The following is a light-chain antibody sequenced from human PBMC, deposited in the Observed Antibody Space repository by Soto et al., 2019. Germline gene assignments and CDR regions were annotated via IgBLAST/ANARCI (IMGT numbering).Light chain of an antibody. CDR3: QQYNNWPGT. Sequence: EIVMTQSPATLSVSPGERATLSCMSSQSLNSNLAWYQQKPGQAPRLLIYGASTRATGIPARFSGSESGTEFTLTISSLLSEDFAVYYCQQYNNWPGTFGRGTKVEIK. CDR2: GAS. J-gene: IGKJ4*01. V-gene: IGKV3-15*01. CDR1: QSLNSN.